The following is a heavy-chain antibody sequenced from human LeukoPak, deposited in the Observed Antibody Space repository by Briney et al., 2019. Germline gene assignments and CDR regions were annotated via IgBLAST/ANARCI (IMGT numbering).Heavy chain of an antibody. D-gene: IGHD7-27*01. CDR1: GFTFSSYG. CDR2: IWFDGSNK. Sequence: GGSLRLSCTASGFTFSSYGMHWVRQAPGKGLEWVAVIWFDGSNKYYADSVKGRFTISRDNSKNTLYLQMNSLRAEDTAVYYCARDRDWGCSYCSYWGQGTLVTVSS. J-gene: IGHJ4*02. CDR3: ARDRDWGCSYCSY. V-gene: IGHV3-33*08.